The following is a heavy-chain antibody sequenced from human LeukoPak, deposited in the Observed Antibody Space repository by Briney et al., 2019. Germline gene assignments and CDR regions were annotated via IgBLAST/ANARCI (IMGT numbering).Heavy chain of an antibody. J-gene: IGHJ4*02. V-gene: IGHV4-31*03. Sequence: PSETLSLTCTVSGGSISSGGYYWSWIRQHPGKGLEWIGYIYYSGSTYYNPSLKSRVTISVDTSKNQFSLKLSSVTAADTAVYYRARALEIAAAGRPFDYWGQGTLVTVSS. CDR3: ARALEIAAAGRPFDY. D-gene: IGHD6-13*01. CDR2: IYYSGST. CDR1: GGSISSGGYY.